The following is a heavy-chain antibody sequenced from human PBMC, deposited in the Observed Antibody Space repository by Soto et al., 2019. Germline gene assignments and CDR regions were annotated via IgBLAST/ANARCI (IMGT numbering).Heavy chain of an antibody. Sequence: ASVKVSCKASGYTFTDYCMHWVRQAPGQGPEWVGWINPNTGGTHSAQKFQGRVTMTRDTSISTAYMEVSSLRSDDTAVYFCGRDAIGGGAPYYFDFWGQGTLVTVSS. CDR1: GYTFTDYC. D-gene: IGHD3-16*01. CDR3: GRDAIGGGAPYYFDF. J-gene: IGHJ4*02. CDR2: INPNTGGT. V-gene: IGHV1-2*02.